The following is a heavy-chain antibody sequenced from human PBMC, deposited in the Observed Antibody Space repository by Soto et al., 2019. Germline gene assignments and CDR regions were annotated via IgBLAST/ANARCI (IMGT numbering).Heavy chain of an antibody. Sequence: GGSLRLSCAASGFTVSSNYMSWVRQAPGKGLEWVSVIYSGGSTYYADSVKGRFTISRDDSKNTLYLQMNSLRAEDTAVYYCARDKWSGYCSGGSCRYGMDVWGQGTTVTVSS. J-gene: IGHJ6*02. CDR1: GFTVSSNY. V-gene: IGHV3-53*01. CDR2: IYSGGST. D-gene: IGHD2-15*01. CDR3: ARDKWSGYCSGGSCRYGMDV.